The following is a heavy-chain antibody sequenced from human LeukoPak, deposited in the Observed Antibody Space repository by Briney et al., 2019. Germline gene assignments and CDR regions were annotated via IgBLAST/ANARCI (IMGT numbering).Heavy chain of an antibody. D-gene: IGHD3-3*01. J-gene: IGHJ4*02. CDR1: GYTFTGYY. CDR2: INPSGGST. Sequence: ASVKVSCKASGYTFTGYYMHWVRQAPGQGLEWMGIINPSGGSTRYAQKFQGRVTMTRDTSTGTVYMELSSLRSEDTAVYYCAREWAGNEGRTIFGVVIIRRGYYFDYWGQGTLVTVSS. CDR3: AREWAGNEGRTIFGVVIIRRGYYFDY. V-gene: IGHV1-46*01.